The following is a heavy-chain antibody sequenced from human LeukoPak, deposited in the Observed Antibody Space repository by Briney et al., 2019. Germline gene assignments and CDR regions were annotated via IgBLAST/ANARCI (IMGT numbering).Heavy chain of an antibody. CDR3: AKDYPFGYSYGNHYFDY. CDR2: ISGSGGST. J-gene: IGHJ4*02. Sequence: GGSLRLSCAASGFSFSSYAMIWLRQAPGKGREWVSAISGSGGSTYYPDSAKGRFTISRDNSKNTLDLQMNSLRAEDTAVYYCAKDYPFGYSYGNHYFDYWGQGTLVTVSS. D-gene: IGHD5-18*01. CDR1: GFSFSSYA. V-gene: IGHV3-23*01.